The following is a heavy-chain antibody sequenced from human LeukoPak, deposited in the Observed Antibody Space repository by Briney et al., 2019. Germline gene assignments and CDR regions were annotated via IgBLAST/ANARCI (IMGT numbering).Heavy chain of an antibody. V-gene: IGHV1-69*04. J-gene: IGHJ4*02. CDR3: ARQKEMAKSHKNFDY. CDR1: GGTFSSYA. CDR2: ISPILVIT. Sequence: SVKVSRKASGGTFSSYAISWVRQAPAQGLEWMGKISPILVITNYAQKFQGRVTITADKSTSAAYMELSSLKSEDTAVYYCARQKEMAKSHKNFDYWGQGTLVTVSS. D-gene: IGHD5-24*01.